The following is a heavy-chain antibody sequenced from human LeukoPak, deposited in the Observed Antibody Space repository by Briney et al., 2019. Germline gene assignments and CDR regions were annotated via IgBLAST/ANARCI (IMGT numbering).Heavy chain of an antibody. CDR2: IKLDGSEK. CDR1: GFTFGKYW. V-gene: IGHV3-7*03. CDR3: ARDQYDTWSRRGNFDS. Sequence: GGSLRLTCVASGFTFGKYWMSWVRQAPGKGLEWVANIKLDGSEKNYVDSVKGRFTISRDNTKNSLYLQMNSLRAEDTAVFYCARDQYDTWSRRGNFDSWGQGTLVIVSS. D-gene: IGHD3-3*01. J-gene: IGHJ4*02.